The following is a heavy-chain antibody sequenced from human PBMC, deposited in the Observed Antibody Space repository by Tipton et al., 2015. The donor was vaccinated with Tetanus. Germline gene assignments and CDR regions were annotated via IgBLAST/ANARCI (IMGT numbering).Heavy chain of an antibody. CDR2: IYPGDSST. Sequence: QSGAEVKKAGESLKISCKGSGYSFSGYWIGWVRQMPGKGLEWMGVIYPGDSSTIYSPSFQGLVTISVDKSINTTYLRWTSLKASDSAMYYCARQKGYWGQGSLVTVSS. J-gene: IGHJ4*02. CDR1: GYSFSGYW. V-gene: IGHV5-51*01. CDR3: ARQKGY.